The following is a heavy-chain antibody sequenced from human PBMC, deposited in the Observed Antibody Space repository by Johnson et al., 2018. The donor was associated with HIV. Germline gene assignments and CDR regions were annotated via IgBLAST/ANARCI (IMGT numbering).Heavy chain of an antibody. Sequence: VQLVESGGGLVQPGGSLRLSCAASGSTFSSYWMSWVRQAPGKGLAWVANIKQDGSEKYYVDSVNGRFTFSRDNAKNSLYMQMNSLRAEETAVYYCAREGMAVAGAFDIWGQGTMVTVSS. D-gene: IGHD6-19*01. CDR1: GSTFSSYW. J-gene: IGHJ3*02. CDR3: AREGMAVAGAFDI. V-gene: IGHV3-7*01. CDR2: IKQDGSEK.